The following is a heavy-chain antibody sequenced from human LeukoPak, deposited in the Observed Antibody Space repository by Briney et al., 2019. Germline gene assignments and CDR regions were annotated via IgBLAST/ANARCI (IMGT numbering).Heavy chain of an antibody. CDR3: ARAYSSSHYYFDY. V-gene: IGHV1-46*01. Sequence: ASVNVSCKASGYTFTNYYIHWVRQAPGQGLEWMGRINPSGGSTGYAQKFQGSVAMTRDTSTSTVYMELSSLRSEDTAVYYCARAYSSSHYYFDYWGQGTLVTVSP. CDR2: INPSGGST. D-gene: IGHD6-13*01. J-gene: IGHJ4*02. CDR1: GYTFTNYY.